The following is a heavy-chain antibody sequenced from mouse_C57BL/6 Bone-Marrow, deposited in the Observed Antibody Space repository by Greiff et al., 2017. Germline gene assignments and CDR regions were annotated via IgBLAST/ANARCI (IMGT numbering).Heavy chain of an antibody. CDR1: GYTFTSYW. J-gene: IGHJ1*03. D-gene: IGHD1-1*01. V-gene: IGHV1-52*01. CDR2: IDPSDSET. CDR3: ASFATVVEDWYFDV. Sequence: QVQLQQPGADLVRPGSSVKLSCKASGYTFTSYWMHWVQQTPIQGLEWIGNIDPSDSETHSNHKFKDKAPFTVDKSSSTDIMQLSSLTSEDSAVYYCASFATVVEDWYFDVWGTGTTVTVSS.